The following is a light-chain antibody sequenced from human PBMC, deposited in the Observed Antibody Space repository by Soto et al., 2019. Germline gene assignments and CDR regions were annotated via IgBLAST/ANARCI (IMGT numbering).Light chain of an antibody. CDR2: EVT. Sequence: QSALTQPPSASGSPGQSVTISCTGTSSDIGGYNYVSWYQQHPGKAPKLMIYEVTKRPSGVPDRFSGSKSGNTASLTVSGLQAEDEADYYCNSYAGSRNVVFGGGTTLTVL. CDR3: NSYAGSRNVV. V-gene: IGLV2-8*01. J-gene: IGLJ2*01. CDR1: SSDIGGYNY.